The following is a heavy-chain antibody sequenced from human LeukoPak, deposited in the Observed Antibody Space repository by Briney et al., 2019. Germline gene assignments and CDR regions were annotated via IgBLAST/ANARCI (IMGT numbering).Heavy chain of an antibody. CDR2: ISYDGSNK. CDR3: AIYQCVSEQSSSWYVFNY. V-gene: IGHV3-30-3*01. CDR1: GFTFSSYA. D-gene: IGHD6-13*01. Sequence: GGSLRLSCAASGFTFSSYAMHWVRQAPGKGLEWVAVISYDGSNKYYADSVKGRFTISRDNSKNTLYLQMNSLRAEDTAVYYCAIYQCVSEQSSSWYVFNYWGQGTLVTVSS. J-gene: IGHJ4*02.